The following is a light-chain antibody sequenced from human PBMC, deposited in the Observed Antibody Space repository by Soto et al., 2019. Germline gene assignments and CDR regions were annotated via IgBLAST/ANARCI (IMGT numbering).Light chain of an antibody. CDR1: SSDVGSYNR. Sequence: QTVLTQPPSVCGSPGQSVAISCTGTSSDVGSYNRVSWYQQPPGTAPKLMIYDVSNRPSGVPDRFSGSKSGNTASLTISGLQAEDEADYYCCSYTSSSTYVFGTGTKVTVL. V-gene: IGLV2-18*02. J-gene: IGLJ1*01. CDR2: DVS. CDR3: CSYTSSSTYV.